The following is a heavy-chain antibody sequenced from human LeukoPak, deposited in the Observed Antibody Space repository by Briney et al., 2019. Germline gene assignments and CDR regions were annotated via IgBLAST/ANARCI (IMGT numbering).Heavy chain of an antibody. CDR3: ARVVRGYYYGSGSYYYFDY. D-gene: IGHD3-10*01. CDR1: GGSFSGYY. J-gene: IGHJ4*02. V-gene: IGHV4-34*01. Sequence: SETLSLTCAVYGGSFSGYYWSWIRQPPGKGLEWIGEINHSGSTNYNPSLKSRVTTSVDTSKNQFSLKLSSVTAADTAVYYCARVVRGYYYGSGSYYYFDYWGQGTLVTVSS. CDR2: INHSGST.